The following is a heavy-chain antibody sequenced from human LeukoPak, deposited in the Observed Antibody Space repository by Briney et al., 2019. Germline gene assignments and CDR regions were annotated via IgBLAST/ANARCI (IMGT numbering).Heavy chain of an antibody. D-gene: IGHD3-10*01. CDR2: ISAYNGNT. V-gene: IGHV1-18*01. CDR3: ARAGPSLYYYCMDV. Sequence: ASVKVSCKASGYTFTSYGISWVRQAPGQGLEWMGWISAYNGNTNYAQKRQGRVTMTTDTSTSTDYMELRSLRSDDTAVYYCARAGPSLYYYCMDVWGQETTVTVSS. CDR1: GYTFTSYG. J-gene: IGHJ6*02.